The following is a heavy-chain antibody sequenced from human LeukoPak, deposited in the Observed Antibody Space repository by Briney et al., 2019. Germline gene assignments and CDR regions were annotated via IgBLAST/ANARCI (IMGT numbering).Heavy chain of an antibody. CDR1: GGTFSSYA. Sequence: SAKVPCKASGGTFSSYAISWVRQAPGQGLEWMGGIIPIFGTANYAQKFQGRVTITADESTSTAYMELSSLRSEDTAVYYCARGWASSSWYTGFDYWGQGTLVTVSS. V-gene: IGHV1-69*01. CDR3: ARGWASSSWYTGFDY. D-gene: IGHD6-13*01. CDR2: IIPIFGTA. J-gene: IGHJ4*02.